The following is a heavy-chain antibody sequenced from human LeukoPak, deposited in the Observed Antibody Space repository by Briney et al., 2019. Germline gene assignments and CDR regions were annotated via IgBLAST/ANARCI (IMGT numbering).Heavy chain of an antibody. CDR2: IYYSGST. J-gene: IGHJ2*01. V-gene: IGHV4-59*08. CDR1: GGSISSYY. Sequence: SETLSLTCTVSGGSISSYYWSWIRQPPGKGLEWIGYIYYSGSTNYNPSLKSRVTISVDTSKNQFSLKLSSVTAADTAVYYGASPPRGSVYWYFELWGRGTLVTVSS. CDR3: ASPPRGSVYWYFEL. D-gene: IGHD3-10*01.